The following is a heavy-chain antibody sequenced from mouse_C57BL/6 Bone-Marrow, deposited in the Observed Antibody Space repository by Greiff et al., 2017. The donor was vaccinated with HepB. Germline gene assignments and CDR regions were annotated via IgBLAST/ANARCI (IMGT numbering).Heavy chain of an antibody. CDR2: IWSGGST. J-gene: IGHJ4*01. D-gene: IGHD2-10*01. CDR1: GFSLTSYG. V-gene: IGHV2-2*01. Sequence: QVQLQQSGPGLVQPSQSLSITCTVSGFSLTSYGVHWVRQSPGKGLEWLGVIWSGGSTDYNAAFISRLSISKDNSKSQVFFKMNSLQADDTATYYCARSPTIWAMDYWGQGTSVTVSS. CDR3: ARSPTIWAMDY.